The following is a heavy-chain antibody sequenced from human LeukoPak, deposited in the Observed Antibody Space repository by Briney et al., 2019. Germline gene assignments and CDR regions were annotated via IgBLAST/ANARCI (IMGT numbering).Heavy chain of an antibody. CDR1: GFTSSSYW. CDR2: INSDGSST. D-gene: IGHD4-17*01. V-gene: IGHV3-74*03. Sequence: GGSLRLSCAASGFTSSSYWMHWVRQGPGKGLVWVSRINSDGSSTTYADSVKGRFTISRGNAKNTLYLQMNSLRAEDTAVYYCARDPSGDYGDYFDYWGQGTLVTVSS. CDR3: ARDPSGDYGDYFDY. J-gene: IGHJ4*02.